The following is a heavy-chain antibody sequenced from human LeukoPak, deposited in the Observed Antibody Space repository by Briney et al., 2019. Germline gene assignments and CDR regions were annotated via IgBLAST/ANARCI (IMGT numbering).Heavy chain of an antibody. CDR2: ISGSGDRT. Sequence: GGSLRLSCTASGCTFSSYTMSWVRQAPGKGLEWVSVISGSGDRTYYADSVKGRFTISRDNSKKTLYLQMNSLRAEDTAVYYCARAPMVRGGDYFDYWGQGTLVTVSS. V-gene: IGHV3-23*01. D-gene: IGHD3-10*01. CDR3: ARAPMVRGGDYFDY. CDR1: GCTFSSYT. J-gene: IGHJ4*02.